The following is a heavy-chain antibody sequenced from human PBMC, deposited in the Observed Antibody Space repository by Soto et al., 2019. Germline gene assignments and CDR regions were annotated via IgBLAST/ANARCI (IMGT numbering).Heavy chain of an antibody. CDR2: INHSGST. Sequence: SETLSLTCAVYGGSFSGYYCSCIRHPPLKWLEWIGEINHSGSTNYNPSLKSRVTISVDTSKNQFSLKLSSVTAADTAVYYCARVPYSSSWYFLGEKGQGDYYYYGMDVWGQGTTVTVSS. V-gene: IGHV4-34*01. J-gene: IGHJ6*02. D-gene: IGHD6-13*01. CDR3: ARVPYSSSWYFLGEKGQGDYYYYGMDV. CDR1: GGSFSGYY.